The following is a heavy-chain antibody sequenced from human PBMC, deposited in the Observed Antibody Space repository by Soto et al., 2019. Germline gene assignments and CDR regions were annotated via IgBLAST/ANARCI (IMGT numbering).Heavy chain of an antibody. CDR2: IGTTGDT. CDR1: GFMFSIYD. D-gene: IGHD3-10*01. CDR3: ARGSRLGSGSLRPGPSDIFDI. J-gene: IGHJ3*02. Sequence: PGGSLRLSCAASGFMFSIYDMHWVRQPAGKGLEWVSAIGTTGDTYYAGSVKGRFTISREDAKSSLYLRVNSLRVGDTAVYYCARGSRLGSGSLRPGPSDIFDIWGQGTMVTVSS. V-gene: IGHV3-13*01.